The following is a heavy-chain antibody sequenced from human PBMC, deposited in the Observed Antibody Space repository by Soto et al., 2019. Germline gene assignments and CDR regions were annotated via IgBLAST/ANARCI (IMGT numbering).Heavy chain of an antibody. J-gene: IGHJ2*01. CDR3: ARDSTTYCSSTSCYLYWYFDL. V-gene: IGHV1-3*01. CDR2: INAGNGNT. D-gene: IGHD2-2*01. Sequence: QVRLVQSGAEVKKPGASVKVSCKASGYTFTSYAMHWVRQAPGQRLEWMGWINAGNGNTKYSQKFQGRVTITRDTSASTAYMELSSLRSEDTAVYYCARDSTTYCSSTSCYLYWYFDLWGRGTLVTVSS. CDR1: GYTFTSYA.